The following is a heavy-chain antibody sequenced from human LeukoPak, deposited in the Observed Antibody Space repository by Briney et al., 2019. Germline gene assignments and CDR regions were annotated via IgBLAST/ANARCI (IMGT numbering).Heavy chain of an antibody. CDR3: ARDRMATRPNYYYYGMDV. CDR1: GFTFNSYW. CDR2: IKEDGSEK. D-gene: IGHD5-12*01. J-gene: IGHJ6*02. Sequence: GGSLRLSCAASGFTFNSYWMSWVRQAPGKGLEWVANIKEDGSEKYYVDSVKGRFTFSRDNAKNSVYLQMSSLRVEDTAVYYCARDRMATRPNYYYYGMDVWGQGTTVIVSS. V-gene: IGHV3-7*03.